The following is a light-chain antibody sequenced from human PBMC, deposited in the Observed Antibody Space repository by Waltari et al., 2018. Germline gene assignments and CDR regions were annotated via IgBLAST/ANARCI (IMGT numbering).Light chain of an antibody. Sequence: DIVMTQSPLSLPVTPGAPASISCRSSQSLLHSNGYNYLDWYLQKPGQSPQLLIYLGSNRASGVPDRFSGSGSGTDFTLKISTVEAEDVGVYYCMQALQTPKTFGQGTRVELK. CDR2: LGS. CDR3: MQALQTPKT. V-gene: IGKV2-28*01. J-gene: IGKJ1*01. CDR1: QSLLHSNGYNY.